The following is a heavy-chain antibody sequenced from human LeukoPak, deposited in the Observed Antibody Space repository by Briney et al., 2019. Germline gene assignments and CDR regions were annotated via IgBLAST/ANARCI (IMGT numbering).Heavy chain of an antibody. CDR3: ARVGRGYSFNVYYFDY. Sequence: GGSLRLSCAASGFTFSTYWMTWVRQAPGKGLEWVANIKQDGSEKYFVDSVKGRFTISRDNANNSLYLQMNSLRAEDTAVYYCARVGRGYSFNVYYFDYWGQGTLVTVSS. V-gene: IGHV3-7*01. CDR2: IKQDGSEK. CDR1: GFTFSTYW. J-gene: IGHJ4*02. D-gene: IGHD5-18*01.